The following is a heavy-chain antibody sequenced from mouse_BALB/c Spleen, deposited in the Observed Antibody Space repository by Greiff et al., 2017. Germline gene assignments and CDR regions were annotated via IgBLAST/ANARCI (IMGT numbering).Heavy chain of an antibody. V-gene: IGHV3-8*02. D-gene: IGHD2-4*01. CDR2: ISYSGST. CDR3: ARVYYDYDGFAY. Sequence: EVHLVESGPSLVKPSQTLSLTCSVTGDSITSGYWNWIRKFPGNKLEYMGYISYSGSTYYNPSLKSRISITRDTSKNQYYLQLNSVTTEDTATYYCARVYYDYDGFAYWGQGTLVTVSA. CDR1: GDSITSGY. J-gene: IGHJ3*01.